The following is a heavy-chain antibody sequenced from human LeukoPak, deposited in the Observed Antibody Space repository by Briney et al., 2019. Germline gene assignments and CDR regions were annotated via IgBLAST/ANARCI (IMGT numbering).Heavy chain of an antibody. D-gene: IGHD6-13*01. CDR1: GFTFTTYW. V-gene: IGHV3-7*01. CDR2: IKNDGSEK. CDR3: ARVGTAEGTLEDY. J-gene: IGHJ4*02. Sequence: GGSLRLSCAASGFTFTTYWMSWVRQPPGKGLAWVANIKNDGSEKYYVDSVKGRFTISRDNAKNSLYLQMNSLRAEDTAVYYCARVGTAEGTLEDYWGQGTLVTVSS.